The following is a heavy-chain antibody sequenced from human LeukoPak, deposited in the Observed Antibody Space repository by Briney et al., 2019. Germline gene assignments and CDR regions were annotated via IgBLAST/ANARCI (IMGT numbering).Heavy chain of an antibody. V-gene: IGHV4-4*07. CDR2: IYTSGST. D-gene: IGHD3-22*01. Sequence: SETLSLTCTVSGGSISSYYWSWIRQPAGKGLEWIGRIYTSGSTNYNPSLKSRGTMSVDPSKNQFSLKLSSVTAADTAVYYCARDRLRYYYDSSGYYAGYFDYWGQGTLVTVSS. J-gene: IGHJ4*02. CDR3: ARDRLRYYYDSSGYYAGYFDY. CDR1: GGSISSYY.